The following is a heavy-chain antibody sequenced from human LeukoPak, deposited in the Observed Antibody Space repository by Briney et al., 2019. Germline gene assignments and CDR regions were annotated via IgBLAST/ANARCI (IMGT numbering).Heavy chain of an antibody. CDR1: GGTFSSYT. CDR3: ARWDDYYDSSGYYAFDI. J-gene: IGHJ3*02. Sequence: SVKVSCKASGGTFSSYTISWVRQAPGQGLEWMGRIIPIFGIANYAQKFQGRVTITTDESTSTAYMELSSLRSEDTAVYYCARWDDYYDSSGYYAFDIWGQGTMVTVSS. D-gene: IGHD3-22*01. CDR2: IIPIFGIA. V-gene: IGHV1-69*02.